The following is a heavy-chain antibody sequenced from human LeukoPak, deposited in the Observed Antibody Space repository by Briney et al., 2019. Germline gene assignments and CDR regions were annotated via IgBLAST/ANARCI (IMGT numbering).Heavy chain of an antibody. V-gene: IGHV3-66*01. CDR2: IYSGGTT. CDR3: ARASTVVTRSATNDAFDI. J-gene: IGHJ3*02. CDR1: GFTVSFNY. D-gene: IGHD4-23*01. Sequence: GGSLRLSCSASGFTVSFNYMTWVRQAPGKGLEWVSVIYSGGTTYYADSVKGRLTISRDSSKDTLYLQMNSLRAEDTAVYYCARASTVVTRSATNDAFDIWGQGTVVTVSS.